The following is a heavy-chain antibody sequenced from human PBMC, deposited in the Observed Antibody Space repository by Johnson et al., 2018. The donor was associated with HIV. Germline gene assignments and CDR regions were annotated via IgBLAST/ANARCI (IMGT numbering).Heavy chain of an antibody. D-gene: IGHD3-16*01. Sequence: QMLLVESGGRVVWPGGSLRLTCAASEFTFGDFGMNWVRQAPGKGLEWVAVISYDGSNKYYADSVKGRFTISRDNSKNTLYLQMNSLRTEDTALYYCAKDKGVLLLRGDAFDIWGQGTMVTVSS. V-gene: IGHV3-30*18. CDR2: ISYDGSNK. J-gene: IGHJ3*02. CDR1: EFTFGDFG. CDR3: AKDKGVLLLRGDAFDI.